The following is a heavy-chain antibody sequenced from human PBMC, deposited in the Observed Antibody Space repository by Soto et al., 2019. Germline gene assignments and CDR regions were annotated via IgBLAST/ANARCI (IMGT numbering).Heavy chain of an antibody. Sequence: EVQLVESGGGVTQPGRSLRLSCAASGFMFDDYAMHWVRQAPGKGLEWVSGVNWNSGSRGYADSVKGRFTISRDNAKNSLYLQIDSLTTDDTAFYYCAKETQANLGTGGFDYWGQGTLVTVSS. CDR2: VNWNSGSR. CDR1: GFMFDDYA. J-gene: IGHJ4*02. CDR3: AKETQANLGTGGFDY. V-gene: IGHV3-9*01. D-gene: IGHD7-27*01.